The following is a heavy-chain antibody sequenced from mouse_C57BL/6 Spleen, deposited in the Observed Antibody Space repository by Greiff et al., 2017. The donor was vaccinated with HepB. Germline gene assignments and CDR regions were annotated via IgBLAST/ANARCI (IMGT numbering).Heavy chain of an antibody. Sequence: QVQLQQPGAELVRPGSSVKLSCKASGYTFTSYWMDWVKQRPGQGLEWIGNIYPSDSETHYNQKFKDKATLTVDKSSSTAYMQLSGLTSEDSAVYYCARGLLRGFDYWGQGTTLTVSS. CDR2: IYPSDSET. CDR1: GYTFTSYW. J-gene: IGHJ2*01. V-gene: IGHV1-61*01. CDR3: ARGLLRGFDY. D-gene: IGHD2-3*01.